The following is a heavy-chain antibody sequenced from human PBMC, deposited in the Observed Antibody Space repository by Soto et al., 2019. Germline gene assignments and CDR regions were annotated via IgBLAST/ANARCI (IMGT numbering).Heavy chain of an antibody. CDR2: IIPIFGTA. Sequence: SVKVSCKASGVTFSSYAISWVRQAPGQGLEWMGGIIPIFGTANYAQKFQGRVTITADKSTSTAYMELSSLRSEDTAVYYCASLGYCSSTSCLGLDYWGQGTLVTVSS. J-gene: IGHJ4*02. CDR3: ASLGYCSSTSCLGLDY. D-gene: IGHD2-2*01. CDR1: GVTFSSYA. V-gene: IGHV1-69*06.